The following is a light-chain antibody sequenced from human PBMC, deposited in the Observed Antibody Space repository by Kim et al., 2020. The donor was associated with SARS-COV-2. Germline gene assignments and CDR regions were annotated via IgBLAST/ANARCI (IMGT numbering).Light chain of an antibody. CDR1: QSISSW. CDR2: KAS. V-gene: IGKV1-5*03. Sequence: DIQMTQSPSTLSASIGDRVTITCRASQSISSWLAWYQQKPGKAPKLLIYKASSLESGVPSRFSGSGSGTEFTLTISSLQPDDFATYYCQQYNSYLLTFGGGTKVDIK. CDR3: QQYNSYLLT. J-gene: IGKJ4*01.